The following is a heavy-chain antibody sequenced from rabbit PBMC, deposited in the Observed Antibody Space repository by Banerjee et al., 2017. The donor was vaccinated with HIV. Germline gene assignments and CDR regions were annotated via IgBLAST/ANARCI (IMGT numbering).Heavy chain of an antibody. CDR1: GIDFDNYYF. V-gene: IGHV1S43*01. CDR3: ARDFAGDIGWNFNL. Sequence: QQQLEESGGGLVKPGGTLTLTCKASGIDFDNYYFMCWVRQAPGKGLQLIACIYTSSGSTWYASWVNGRFTISRSTSLNTVDLKMTSLTAADTATYFCARDFAGDIGWNFNLWGPGTLVTVS. D-gene: IGHD2-1*01. J-gene: IGHJ4*01. CDR2: IYTSSGST.